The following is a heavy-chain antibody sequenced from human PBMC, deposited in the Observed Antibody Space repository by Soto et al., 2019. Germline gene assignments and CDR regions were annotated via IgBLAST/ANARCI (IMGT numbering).Heavy chain of an antibody. CDR1: GLTVSSNY. CDR2: IYSGGST. D-gene: IGHD3-10*01. Sequence: EVQLVESGGGLVQPGGSLRLSCAVSGLTVSSNYMSWVRQAPGKGLEWVSVIYSGGSTNNADSVKGRFTISRDNSKNTLYLQMNSLRAEDTAVYYCARDFYYYGSGTMGGYFDYWGQGTRVTVSS. CDR3: ARDFYYYGSGTMGGYFDY. J-gene: IGHJ4*02. V-gene: IGHV3-66*01.